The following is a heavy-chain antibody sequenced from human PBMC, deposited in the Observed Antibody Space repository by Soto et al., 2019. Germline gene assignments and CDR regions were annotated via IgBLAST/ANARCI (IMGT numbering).Heavy chain of an antibody. CDR3: AHRPMTMVPYFFDY. CDR2: IFWNNNQ. D-gene: IGHD3-10*01. CDR1: GFSLSSSGVA. Sequence: SGPTLVNPAQTLTLTCSFSGFSLSSSGVAVGWIRQPPGKALEWLALIFWNNNQFYSPSLRSRLTITKDTSKNQVVLTMTNMDPVDTATYFCAHRPMTMVPYFFDYWGPGTLVTVSS. V-gene: IGHV2-5*01. J-gene: IGHJ4*02.